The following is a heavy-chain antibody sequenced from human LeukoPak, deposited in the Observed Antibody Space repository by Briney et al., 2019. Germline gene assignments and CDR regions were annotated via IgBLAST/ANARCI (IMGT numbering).Heavy chain of an antibody. CDR3: AKAASLLWFGEPNTNWFDP. Sequence: GGSLRLSCAASGFTFSSYGMHWVRQAPGKGLEWVAFIRYDGSNKYYADSVKGRFTISRDNSKNTLYLQMNSLRAEDTAVYYCAKAASLLWFGEPNTNWFDPWGQGTLVTVSS. CDR2: IRYDGSNK. D-gene: IGHD3-10*01. J-gene: IGHJ5*02. CDR1: GFTFSSYG. V-gene: IGHV3-30*02.